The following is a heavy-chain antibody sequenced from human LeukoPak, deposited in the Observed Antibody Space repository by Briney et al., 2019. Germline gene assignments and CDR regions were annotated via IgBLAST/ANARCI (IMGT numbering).Heavy chain of an antibody. J-gene: IGHJ6*02. Sequence: SETLSLSCTVSGGSISSSSYYWGWIRQPPGKGLEWIGSMYYSGSTNYNPSLKSRVTISADTSKNQFFLKVSSVTAAETAVYYCARHASDSSGFYNYYGMDVWGQGTTVTVSS. D-gene: IGHD3-22*01. V-gene: IGHV4-39*01. CDR1: GGSISSSSYY. CDR3: ARHASDSSGFYNYYGMDV. CDR2: MYYSGST.